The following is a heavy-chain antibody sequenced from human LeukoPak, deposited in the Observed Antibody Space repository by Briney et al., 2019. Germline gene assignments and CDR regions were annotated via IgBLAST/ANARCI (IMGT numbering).Heavy chain of an antibody. CDR1: GFSFNNYP. CDR3: ARDLQNIAIRPAFAY. Sequence: PGGSLRLSCAAAGFSFNNYPMHWVRQAPGKGGEWVAVTPFDGSNKYYADSVKGRFTISRDNPKNTVFLQMNSLRLEDTAVYYCARDLQNIAIRPAFAYWGQGTLVIVSS. J-gene: IGHJ4*02. V-gene: IGHV3-30*03. CDR2: TPFDGSNK. D-gene: IGHD5-12*01.